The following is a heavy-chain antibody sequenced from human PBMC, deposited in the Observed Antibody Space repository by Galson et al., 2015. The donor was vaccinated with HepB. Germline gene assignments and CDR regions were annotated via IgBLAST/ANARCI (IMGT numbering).Heavy chain of an antibody. Sequence: QSGAEVKKPGESLKISCKGSGHSFATFWIAWVRQMPGKGLEWMGIIYPADSDTRYSSSFQGQVTISADKSTSTAYLQWSSLKTSDTAIYYCASGGWATSPIDYWGQGTLVTVSS. CDR3: ASGGWATSPIDY. D-gene: IGHD6-19*01. CDR2: IYPADSDT. CDR1: GHSFATFW. V-gene: IGHV5-51*03. J-gene: IGHJ4*02.